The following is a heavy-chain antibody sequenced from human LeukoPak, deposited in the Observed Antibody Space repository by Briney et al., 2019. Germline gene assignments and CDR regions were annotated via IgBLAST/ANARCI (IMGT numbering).Heavy chain of an antibody. CDR3: ARDRYGDGFAHLDY. CDR1: GYTFTSYA. Sequence: ASVKVSCKASGYTFTSYAIHWVRQAPGQGLEWMGWITPSGGTNYPQKFQGRVAITWDTPITTAYMDLSRPTSDDTAVYYCARDRYGDGFAHLDYWGQGALVTVSS. V-gene: IGHV1-2*02. CDR2: ITPSGGT. J-gene: IGHJ4*02. D-gene: IGHD5-24*01.